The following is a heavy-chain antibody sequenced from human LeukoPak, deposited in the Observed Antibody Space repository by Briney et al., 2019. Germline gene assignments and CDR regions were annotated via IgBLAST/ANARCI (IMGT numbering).Heavy chain of an antibody. CDR2: IYYSGST. Sequence: SETLSLTCTVSGRSISSYYWSWIRQPPGKGLEWIGYIYYSGSTYYNPTLKSRVTISVDTSKNQFSLKLSSVTAADTAVYYCARGGVSTHDYWGQGTLVTVSS. CDR3: ARGGVSTHDY. J-gene: IGHJ4*02. CDR1: GRSISSYY. D-gene: IGHD3-16*01. V-gene: IGHV4-59*01.